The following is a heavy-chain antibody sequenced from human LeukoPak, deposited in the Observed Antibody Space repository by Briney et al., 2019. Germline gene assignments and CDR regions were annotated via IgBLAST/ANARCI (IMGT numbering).Heavy chain of an antibody. CDR1: GFTFSSYA. J-gene: IGHJ3*02. CDR3: AKENRYSGSWDAFDI. CDR2: ISGSGGST. Sequence: GGSLRLPCAASGFTFSSYAMSGFPQAPGRGLEGVSAISGSGGSTYYADSVKGRFTISRDNSKNTLYLQMNSLRAEDTAVYYCAKENRYSGSWDAFDIWGQGTMVTVSS. V-gene: IGHV3-23*01. D-gene: IGHD1-26*01.